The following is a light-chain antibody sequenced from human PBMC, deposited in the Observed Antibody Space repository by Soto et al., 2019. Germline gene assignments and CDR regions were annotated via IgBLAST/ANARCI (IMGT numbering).Light chain of an antibody. Sequence: SYELTQPLSVSVALGQTARITCGGNNIGSKHVHWYQQKPGQAPVLVIYRDSNRPSGIPERFSGSNSGHTATLTISRAQAGDEADYYCQVWDSSSVVFGRGTKLTVL. CDR1: NIGSKH. V-gene: IGLV3-9*01. CDR2: RDS. J-gene: IGLJ2*01. CDR3: QVWDSSSVV.